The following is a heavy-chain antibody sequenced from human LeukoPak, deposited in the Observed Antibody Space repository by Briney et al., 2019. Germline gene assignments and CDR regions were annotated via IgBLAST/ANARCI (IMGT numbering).Heavy chain of an antibody. J-gene: IGHJ6*02. D-gene: IGHD3-10*01. CDR1: GFTFSTYG. Sequence: GGSLRLSCAASGFTFSTYGMNWVRQAPGKGLEWISYISDSVTTIYYADSVKGRFTISRDNAKNSLYLQMHSLREEDTAVYYCARARYYYGSGSYFDYGMDVWGQGTTVTVSS. CDR3: ARARYYYGSGSYFDYGMDV. CDR2: ISDSVTTI. V-gene: IGHV3-48*02.